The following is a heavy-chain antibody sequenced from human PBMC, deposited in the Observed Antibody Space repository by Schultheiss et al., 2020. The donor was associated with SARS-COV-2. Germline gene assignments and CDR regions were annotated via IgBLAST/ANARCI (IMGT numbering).Heavy chain of an antibody. CDR2: ISYSGSA. CDR1: GGSLRNYY. J-gene: IGHJ6*02. Sequence: SETLSLTCTVSGGSLRNYYWVWIRQPPGKGLEWIGHISYSGSANYNPSLKSRVTISVDTSKNQFSLKLSSVTAADTAVYYCARWKVSDWNPGGGMDVWGQGTTVTVSS. V-gene: IGHV4-59*12. D-gene: IGHD1-1*01. CDR3: ARWKVSDWNPGGGMDV.